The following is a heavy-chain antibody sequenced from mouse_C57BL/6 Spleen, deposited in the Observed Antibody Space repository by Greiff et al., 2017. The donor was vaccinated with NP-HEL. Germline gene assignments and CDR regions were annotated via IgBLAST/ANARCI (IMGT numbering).Heavy chain of an antibody. D-gene: IGHD2-14*01. Sequence: DVKLQQSGAELVRPGASVKLSCTASGFNIKDDYMHWVKQRPEQGLEWIGWIDPENGDTEYDPKFQGKATITADTSSNTAYLQLSSLTSEDTAVYYCTTGRYFVWGTGTTVTVSS. CDR2: IDPENGDT. CDR3: TTGRYFV. V-gene: IGHV14-4*01. J-gene: IGHJ1*03. CDR1: GFNIKDDY.